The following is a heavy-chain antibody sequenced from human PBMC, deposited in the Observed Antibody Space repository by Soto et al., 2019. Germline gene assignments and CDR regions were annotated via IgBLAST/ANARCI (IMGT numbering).Heavy chain of an antibody. V-gene: IGHV3-23*01. D-gene: IGHD6-19*01. Sequence: QSGRSLRLSCAASGFTFTNFAMSWVRQAPGRGLEWVSGISASGRDTYYADSVKDRFTVSRENSKNTLYLQMNSLRAEDTAIYYCAKGKASGWYYFDYWGQGARVTASS. CDR2: ISASGRDT. J-gene: IGHJ4*02. CDR1: GFTFTNFA. CDR3: AKGKASGWYYFDY.